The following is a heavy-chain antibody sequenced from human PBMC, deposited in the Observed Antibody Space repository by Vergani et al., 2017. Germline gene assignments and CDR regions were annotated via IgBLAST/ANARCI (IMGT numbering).Heavy chain of an antibody. D-gene: IGHD2-8*01. J-gene: IGHJ6*03. CDR1: GGSFTSYH. V-gene: IGHV4-34*01. Sequence: QVQLQQWGGGLLKPSETLSLTCVVNGGSFTSYHWTWIRQSPGEGLEWVGDIDHTGRPDYNPSLKSRLTMSVDKSQNQFSLTLSSVTATDTAIYFCAKVNTQTNGHLYYYYYMDVLGQGTAVNVS. CDR2: IDHTGRP. CDR3: AKVNTQTNGHLYYYYYMDV.